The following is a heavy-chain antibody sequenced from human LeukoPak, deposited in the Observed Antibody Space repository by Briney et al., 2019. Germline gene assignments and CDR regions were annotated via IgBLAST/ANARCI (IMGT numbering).Heavy chain of an antibody. V-gene: IGHV3-21*04. J-gene: IGHJ5*02. D-gene: IGHD3-3*01. CDR3: ARGKNYDFWSGYQNWFDP. CDR1: GFTFSSYS. CDR2: ISSSSSYV. Sequence: GGSLRLSCAASGFTFSSYSMNWVRQAPGKGLEWVSSISSSSSYVYYADSVKGRFTISRDNAKNSLYLQMNSLRAEDTAVYYCARGKNYDFWSGYQNWFDPWGQGTLVTVSS.